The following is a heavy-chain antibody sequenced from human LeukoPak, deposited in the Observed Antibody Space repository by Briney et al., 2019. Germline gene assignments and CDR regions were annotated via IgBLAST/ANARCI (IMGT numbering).Heavy chain of an antibody. Sequence: VASVKVSCKASGYTFTSYGISWVRQAPGQGLEWMGWISAYNGNTNYAQKLQGRVTMTTDTSTSTAYMELSSLRSEDTAVYYCATDIRWSSLDWFDPWGQGTLVTVSS. D-gene: IGHD2-15*01. CDR3: ATDIRWSSLDWFDP. CDR1: GYTFTSYG. J-gene: IGHJ5*02. V-gene: IGHV1-18*01. CDR2: ISAYNGNT.